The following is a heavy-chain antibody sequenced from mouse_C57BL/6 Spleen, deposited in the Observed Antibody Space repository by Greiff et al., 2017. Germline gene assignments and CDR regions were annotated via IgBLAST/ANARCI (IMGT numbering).Heavy chain of an antibody. Sequence: VQLQQSGAELVKPGASVKISCKASGYAFSSYWMNWVKQRPGKGLEWIGQIYPGDGDTNYNGKFKGKATLTADKSSSTAYMQLSSLTSEDSAVYFCARLDYDYGEFAYWGQGTLVTVSA. V-gene: IGHV1-80*01. CDR2: IYPGDGDT. CDR3: ARLDYDYGEFAY. D-gene: IGHD2-4*01. J-gene: IGHJ3*01. CDR1: GYAFSSYW.